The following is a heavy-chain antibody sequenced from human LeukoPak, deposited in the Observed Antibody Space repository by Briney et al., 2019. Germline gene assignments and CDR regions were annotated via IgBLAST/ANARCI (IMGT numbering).Heavy chain of an antibody. V-gene: IGHV3-23*01. CDR1: GFTLSGYA. CDR2: MLSSGAT. Sequence: GGSLRLSCVASGFTLSGYAMSWVRQAPGKGPEWVSGMLSSGATYYSDSVKGRSTISRDSSKSTLYLQMNSLRSEDTAIYSCAKDLTFGDGRWEFVPWGQGTLVTVSS. J-gene: IGHJ5*02. D-gene: IGHD4-17*01. CDR3: AKDLTFGDGRWEFVP.